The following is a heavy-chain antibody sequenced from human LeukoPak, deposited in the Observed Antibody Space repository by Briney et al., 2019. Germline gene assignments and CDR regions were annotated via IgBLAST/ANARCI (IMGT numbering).Heavy chain of an antibody. Sequence: GGSLRLSCAASGFTSSSYDMHWVRQATGKGLEWVSAIGTAGDTYYPGSVKGRFTISRENAKNSLYLQMNSLRAGDTAVYYCARGPRMVRGVIIGPGISWYFDLWGRGTLVTVSS. J-gene: IGHJ2*01. D-gene: IGHD3-10*01. CDR1: GFTSSSYD. V-gene: IGHV3-13*01. CDR3: ARGPRMVRGVIIGPGISWYFDL. CDR2: IGTAGDT.